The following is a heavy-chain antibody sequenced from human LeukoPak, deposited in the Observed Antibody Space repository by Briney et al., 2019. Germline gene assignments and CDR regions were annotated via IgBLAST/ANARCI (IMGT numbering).Heavy chain of an antibody. V-gene: IGHV3-23*01. Sequence: GGSLRLSCAASGFTFSSYAMSWVRQAPGEGLEWVSGITGSGGNTYYADSVKGRFTISRDNSKSTLYLQMSSLRAEDTAIYYCAKDTSTRWYSSTPLPGDYWGQGTLVTVSS. J-gene: IGHJ4*02. CDR2: ITGSGGNT. CDR1: GFTFSSYA. CDR3: AKDTSTRWYSSTPLPGDY. D-gene: IGHD6-13*01.